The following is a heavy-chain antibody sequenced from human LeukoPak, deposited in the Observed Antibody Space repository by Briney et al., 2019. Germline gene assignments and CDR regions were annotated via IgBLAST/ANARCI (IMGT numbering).Heavy chain of an antibody. Sequence: GGSLRLSCAASGFTFSSYGMHWVRQAPGKGLEWVAVISYDGSNKYYADSVKGRFTISRDNSKNTLYLQMNSLRAEDTAEYYCAKDLRGGSGWYNYFDYWGQGTLVTVSS. CDR2: ISYDGSNK. CDR1: GFTFSSYG. J-gene: IGHJ4*02. V-gene: IGHV3-30*18. D-gene: IGHD6-19*01. CDR3: AKDLRGGSGWYNYFDY.